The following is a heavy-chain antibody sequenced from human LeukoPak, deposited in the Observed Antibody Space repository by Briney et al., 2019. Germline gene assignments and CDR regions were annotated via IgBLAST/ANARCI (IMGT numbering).Heavy chain of an antibody. CDR1: GYTFTIYG. Sequence: GASVTVSFKASGYTFTIYGISWVRQAPGQGREGMGWISAYNGNTNYAQKLQGRVTMTTDTSTSTAYMELRSLRSDDTAVYYCARDYVWGSYREYYFDYWGQGTLVTVSS. CDR3: ARDYVWGSYREYYFDY. J-gene: IGHJ4*02. CDR2: ISAYNGNT. V-gene: IGHV1-18*01. D-gene: IGHD3-16*02.